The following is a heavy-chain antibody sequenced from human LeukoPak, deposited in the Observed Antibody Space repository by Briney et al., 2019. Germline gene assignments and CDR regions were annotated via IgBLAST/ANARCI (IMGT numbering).Heavy chain of an antibody. CDR1: GGSFSGYY. Sequence: PSETLSLTRAVYGGSFSGYYWSWIRQPPGKGLEWIGEINHSGSTNYNPSLKSRVTISVDTSKNQFSLKLSSVTAADTAVYYCAREGTYSSSSAAYWGQGTLVTVSS. CDR3: AREGTYSSSSAAY. D-gene: IGHD6-6*01. J-gene: IGHJ4*02. CDR2: INHSGST. V-gene: IGHV4-34*01.